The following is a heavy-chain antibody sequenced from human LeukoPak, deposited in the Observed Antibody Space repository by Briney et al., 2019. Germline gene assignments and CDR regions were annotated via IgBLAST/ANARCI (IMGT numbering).Heavy chain of an antibody. CDR1: GFTVSSNY. D-gene: IGHD3-10*01. V-gene: IGHV3-53*01. Sequence: GGSLRLSCAASGFTVSSNYMSWVRQAPGKGLEWVSVIYSGGSTYYADSVKGRFTISRDNSKNTLYLQMNSLRAEDTAVYYCARLKWFGELPRDYWGQGTLVTVSS. CDR2: IYSGGST. CDR3: ARLKWFGELPRDY. J-gene: IGHJ4*02.